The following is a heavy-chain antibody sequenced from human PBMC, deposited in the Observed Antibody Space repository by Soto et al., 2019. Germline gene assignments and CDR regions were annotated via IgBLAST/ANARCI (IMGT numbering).Heavy chain of an antibody. CDR1: SGSIRSSGYY. J-gene: IGHJ4*02. CDR2: IDRSATT. V-gene: IGHV4-39*01. D-gene: IGHD2-21*01. Sequence: PSETLSLTCSVSSGSIRSSGYYWDWIRQPPGKGLEWIGSIDRSATTYYNPSLKGRVTMSVDTSKNQFSLRLTSVSAADTAVYYCARQVSYPDSLRNYFDKWGQGTLVTVSS. CDR3: ARQVSYPDSLRNYFDK.